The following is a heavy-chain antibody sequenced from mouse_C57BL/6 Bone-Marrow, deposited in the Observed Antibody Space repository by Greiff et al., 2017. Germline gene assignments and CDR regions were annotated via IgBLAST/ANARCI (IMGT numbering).Heavy chain of an antibody. CDR1: GYTFTSYW. J-gene: IGHJ3*01. CDR3: ASSLPGGFAY. D-gene: IGHD5-5*01. Sequence: QVQLQQPGAELVKPGASVKLSCKASGYTFTSYWMQWVKQRPGQGLEWIGEIDPSDSYTNYNQKFKGKATLTVDTSSSTAYMQLSSLTSADSAVYYCASSLPGGFAYWGQGTLVTVSA. CDR2: IDPSDSYT. V-gene: IGHV1-50*01.